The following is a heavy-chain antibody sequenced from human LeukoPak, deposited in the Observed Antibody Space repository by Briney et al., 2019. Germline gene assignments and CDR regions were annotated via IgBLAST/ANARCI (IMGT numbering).Heavy chain of an antibody. J-gene: IGHJ3*02. CDR1: GFTFSSNA. Sequence: PGGSLRLSCAASGFTFSSNAMSWGSQARGKGREWGSAISGSGVSTYYPDSVKGRFTTPRDNSKNTLYLQMNSLRAEDTAVYYCAKDLNRYSASYGDAFDICGQGTMVTVSS. D-gene: IGHD1-26*01. CDR3: AKDLNRYSASYGDAFDI. CDR2: ISGSGVST. V-gene: IGHV3-23*01.